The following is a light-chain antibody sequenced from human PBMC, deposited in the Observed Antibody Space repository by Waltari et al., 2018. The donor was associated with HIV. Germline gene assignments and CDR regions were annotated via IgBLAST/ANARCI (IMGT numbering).Light chain of an antibody. CDR1: QSVSSSY. V-gene: IGKV3-20*01. J-gene: IGKJ2*01. CDR2: GAS. CDR3: QQYGSSPYT. Sequence: EIVLTQSPGTLSLSPGERATLSCRASQSVSSSYLAWYQQKPGQAPRLLIYGASSRAAGIPDRFSGSRSGTDFTLTISRLGPEDFAVFYCQQYGSSPYTFGQGTKLEIK.